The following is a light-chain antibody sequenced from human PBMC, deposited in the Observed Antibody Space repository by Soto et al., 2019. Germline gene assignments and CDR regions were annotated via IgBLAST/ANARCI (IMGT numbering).Light chain of an antibody. V-gene: IGLV2-14*01. Sequence: QSVLTQPASVSGSPGHSITMSCTGTSSDVGGYNYVSWYQQHPGKAPKLMIYDVSNRPSGVSNRLSGSKSGNTASLTISGLQAEDQADYYCSSYTSSSTYVFGTGTKVTVL. CDR3: SSYTSSSTYV. CDR2: DVS. J-gene: IGLJ1*01. CDR1: SSDVGGYNY.